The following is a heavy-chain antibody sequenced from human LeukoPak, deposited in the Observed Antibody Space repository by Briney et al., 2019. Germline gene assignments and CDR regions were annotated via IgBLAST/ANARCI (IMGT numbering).Heavy chain of an antibody. CDR1: GFTFSDYH. V-gene: IGHV3-11*01. D-gene: IGHD1-26*01. CDR3: ARVSGSYTHYFDY. J-gene: IGHJ4*02. Sequence: GGSLRLSCAASGFTFSDYHMSWIRQAPGKGLEWVSYISSSGSTIYYADSVKGRFPISRDNAKNSLYLQMNSLRAEDTAVYYCARVSGSYTHYFDYWGQGTLVTVSS. CDR2: ISSSGSTI.